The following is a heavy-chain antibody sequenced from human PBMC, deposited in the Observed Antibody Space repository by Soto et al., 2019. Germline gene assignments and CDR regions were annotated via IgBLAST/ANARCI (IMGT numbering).Heavy chain of an antibody. J-gene: IGHJ6*02. CDR2: ISSSGSTI. Sequence: PGGSLRLSCAASGFDFTNSWMHWVRQPPGKGLVWVSYISSSGSTIYYADSVKGRFTISRDNAKNSLYLQMNSLRAEDTAVYYCARDFYSNYVYYGMDVWGQGTTVTVSS. CDR1: GFDFTNSW. D-gene: IGHD4-4*01. V-gene: IGHV3-48*04. CDR3: ARDFYSNYVYYGMDV.